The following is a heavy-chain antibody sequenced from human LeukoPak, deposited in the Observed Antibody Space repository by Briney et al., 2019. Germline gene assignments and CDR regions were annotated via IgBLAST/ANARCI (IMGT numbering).Heavy chain of an antibody. CDR2: ISVSGATT. J-gene: IGHJ4*02. CDR3: AIGYSYGFFDY. CDR1: GLAFSDYY. D-gene: IGHD5-18*01. V-gene: IGHV3-11*01. Sequence: PGGSLRLSCAASGLAFSDYYMTWIRQAPEKGLEWVSFISVSGATTYYADSVKGRFTISRDNAKNSLDLQMNSLRVEDTAVYYCAIGYSYGFFDYWGQGTLVTVSS.